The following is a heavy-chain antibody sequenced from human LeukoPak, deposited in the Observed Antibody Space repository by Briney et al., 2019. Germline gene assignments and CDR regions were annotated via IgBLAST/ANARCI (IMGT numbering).Heavy chain of an antibody. D-gene: IGHD6-19*01. V-gene: IGHV3-30*18. CDR2: ISYDGSNK. CDR3: AKGGSGWRIGGDY. CDR1: GFTFSSYG. J-gene: IGHJ4*02. Sequence: GGSLRLSCAASGFTFSSYGMHWVRQAPGKGLEWVAVISYDGSNKYYADSVKGRFTISRDNSKNTLYLQMNSLRAEDTAVYYCAKGGSGWRIGGDYWGQGTLVTVSS.